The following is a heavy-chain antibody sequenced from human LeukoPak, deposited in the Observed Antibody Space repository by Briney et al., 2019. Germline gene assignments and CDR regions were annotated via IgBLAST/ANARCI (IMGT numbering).Heavy chain of an antibody. CDR3: ARDRGFCSGTSCAYIYYYMDV. D-gene: IGHD2-2*01. V-gene: IGHV3-30*01. CDR2: ISYDGIDK. CDR1: GFTFSSHA. J-gene: IGHJ6*03. Sequence: GGSLRLSCAASGFTFSSHAIHWVRQAPGRGLEWVAAISYDGIDKLYAASVRGRFTISRDNVWNTLYLQMDSLRAEDTAVYFCARDRGFCSGTSCAYIYYYMDVWGNGTTASVSS.